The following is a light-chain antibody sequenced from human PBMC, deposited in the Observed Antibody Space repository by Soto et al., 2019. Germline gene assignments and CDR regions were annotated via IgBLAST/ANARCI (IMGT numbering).Light chain of an antibody. V-gene: IGLV1-40*01. Sequence: QSVLTQPPSVSGAPGQRIIISCTGSSSNIGAGFDVHWYQHLPGTAPKLLVYDNDNRPSGLPARFSDSKSGTSASLAITGLQAEDEADYYCQSYDKSLSALVFGGGTKLTVL. CDR3: QSYDKSLSALV. CDR2: DND. CDR1: SSNIGAGFD. J-gene: IGLJ3*02.